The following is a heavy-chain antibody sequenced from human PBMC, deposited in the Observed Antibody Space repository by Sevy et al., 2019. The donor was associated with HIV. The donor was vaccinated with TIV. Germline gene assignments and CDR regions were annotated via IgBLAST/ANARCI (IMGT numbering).Heavy chain of an antibody. D-gene: IGHD2-15*01. CDR3: AKGFCSGGTCPRDYYYYGMDV. V-gene: IGHV3-23*01. J-gene: IGHJ6*02. Sequence: SLRLSCAASEFTFSSYAMSWVRQAPGKGLEWVSSISGSGRYTYYADSVEGRFTISRDNSKNTLYVQMNSLRAEDTAVYYCAKGFCSGGTCPRDYYYYGMDVWGQGTTVTVSS. CDR2: ISGSGRYT. CDR1: EFTFSSYA.